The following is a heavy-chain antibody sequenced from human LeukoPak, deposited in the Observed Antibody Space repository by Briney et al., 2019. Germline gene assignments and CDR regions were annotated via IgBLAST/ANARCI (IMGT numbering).Heavy chain of an antibody. J-gene: IGHJ3*02. CDR1: GDSISTYF. Sequence: SETLSLTCTASGDSISTYFWSWIRQPPGKGLEWIGYIYYSGSTNYNPSLKSRVTISVDTSKNQFSLKLSSVTAADTAVYYCARDKWSGEAFDIWGQGTMVTVSS. CDR2: IYYSGST. D-gene: IGHD3-3*01. CDR3: ARDKWSGEAFDI. V-gene: IGHV4-59*01.